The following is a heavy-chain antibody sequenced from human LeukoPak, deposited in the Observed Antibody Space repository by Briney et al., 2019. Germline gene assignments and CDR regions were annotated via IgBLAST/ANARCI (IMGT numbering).Heavy chain of an antibody. CDR3: ANEGGLRYFDWLWFFDY. Sequence: PGGSLKLSCAASGFTFSSYAMSWVRQAPGKGLEWVSAISGSGGSTYYADSVKGRFTISRDNSKNTLYLQMNSLRAEDTAVYYCANEGGLRYFDWLWFFDYWGQGTLVTVSS. J-gene: IGHJ4*02. CDR1: GFTFSSYA. CDR2: ISGSGGST. V-gene: IGHV3-23*01. D-gene: IGHD3-9*01.